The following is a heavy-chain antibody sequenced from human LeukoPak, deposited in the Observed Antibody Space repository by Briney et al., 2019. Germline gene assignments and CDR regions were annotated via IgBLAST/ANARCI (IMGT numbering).Heavy chain of an antibody. V-gene: IGHV1-18*01. CDR2: ISAYNGNT. D-gene: IGHD3-9*01. J-gene: IGHJ4*02. Sequence: GASVKVSCXASGYTFTSYGISWVRQAPGQGLEWMGWISAYNGNTNYAQKLQGRVTMTTDTSTSTAYMELRSLRSDDTAVYYCARVRAYYDILTGYYYFDYWGQGTLVTVSS. CDR3: ARVRAYYDILTGYYYFDY. CDR1: GYTFTSYG.